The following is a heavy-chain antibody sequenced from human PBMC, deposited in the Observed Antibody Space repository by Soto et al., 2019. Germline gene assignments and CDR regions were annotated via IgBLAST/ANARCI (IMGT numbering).Heavy chain of an antibody. D-gene: IGHD3-22*01. CDR2: ILHDGSNK. CDR1: GFIFSNYA. CDR3: ATGVQMYDYEGSGFLD. J-gene: IGHJ4*02. V-gene: IGHV3-30*03. Sequence: QVQVVESGGGVVQPGTSLRLSCAASGFIFSNYALHWVRQAPGKGLEWVAAILHDGSNKYYAESVKGRFTISRDNSKNTVYLQMNTLRAEDTAVYFCATGVQMYDYEGSGFLDWGQGTLVTVSS.